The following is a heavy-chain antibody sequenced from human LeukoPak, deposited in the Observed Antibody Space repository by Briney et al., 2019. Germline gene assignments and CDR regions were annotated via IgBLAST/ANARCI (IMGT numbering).Heavy chain of an antibody. J-gene: IGHJ3*01. CDR2: IYPGDSDT. Sequence: GESLKISCKGSGYTFASYWIGWVRQMPGKGLEWMGIIYPGDSDTRYSPSFQGQVTISVGKSISTAYLQWSSLKASDSAMYYCARVSTSAAGTADALDFWGQGTMVTVSS. CDR1: GYTFASYW. D-gene: IGHD6-13*01. V-gene: IGHV5-51*01. CDR3: ARVSTSAAGTADALDF.